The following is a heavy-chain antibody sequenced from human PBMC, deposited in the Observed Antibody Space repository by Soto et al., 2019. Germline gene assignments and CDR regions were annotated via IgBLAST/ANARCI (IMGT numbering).Heavy chain of an antibody. V-gene: IGHV1-3*01. CDR2: INPGNGNT. CDR3: ARSAAIPIATHY. J-gene: IGHJ4*02. CDR1: GYTIPNSG. D-gene: IGHD2-2*02. Sequence: ASVKVSCKASGYTIPNSGISWVRQAPGQGLEWMGWINPGNGNTKYSQRFQGRVTITRDTSASTAYMELSSLRSEDTAVYHCARSAAIPIATHYLGQGTLVTVSS.